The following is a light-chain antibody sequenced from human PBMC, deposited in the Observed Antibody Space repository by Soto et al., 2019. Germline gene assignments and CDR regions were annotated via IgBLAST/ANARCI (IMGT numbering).Light chain of an antibody. CDR2: EVN. J-gene: IGLJ1*01. V-gene: IGLV2-8*01. CDR3: ISYAGSSTYV. Sequence: QSALTQPPSASGSPGQSVTISCTGTSNDVAVYQYVSWYQQHPGKAPKLIIYEVNKRPSGVPDRFSGSKSGSTASLPVSGLQPEYEADYSCISYAGSSTYVFGTGTKVTVL. CDR1: SNDVAVYQY.